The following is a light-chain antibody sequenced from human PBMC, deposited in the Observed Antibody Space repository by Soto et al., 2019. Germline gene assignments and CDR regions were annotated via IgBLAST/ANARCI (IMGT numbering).Light chain of an antibody. Sequence: EILLTHSPATLSLSAVEIATLSCSASQSVSSYLAWYKQKPGQAPRLIIYGESTRATGITARFSGSGSGTEFTLTISSMHHEDFEIYYCKKYNNWQLNFGHGQRLEIK. CDR2: GES. CDR1: QSVSSY. CDR3: KKYNNWQLN. V-gene: IGKV3-15*01. J-gene: IGKJ5*01.